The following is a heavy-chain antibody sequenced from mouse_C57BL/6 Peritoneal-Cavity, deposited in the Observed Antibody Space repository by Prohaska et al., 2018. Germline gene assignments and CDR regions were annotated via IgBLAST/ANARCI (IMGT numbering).Heavy chain of an antibody. CDR1: GFTFSGFW. J-gene: IGHJ1*03. Sequence: EVQLLETGGGLVQPGGSRGLSCEGSGFTFSGFWMSWVRQTPGKTLEWIGDINSDGSAINYAPSIKDRFTIFRDNDKSILYRQMSNVRSEDTATYFCMRYSNYLYFDVWGTWTTVTVSS. CDR3: MRYSNYLYFDV. D-gene: IGHD2-5*01. V-gene: IGHV11-2*01. CDR2: INSDGSAI.